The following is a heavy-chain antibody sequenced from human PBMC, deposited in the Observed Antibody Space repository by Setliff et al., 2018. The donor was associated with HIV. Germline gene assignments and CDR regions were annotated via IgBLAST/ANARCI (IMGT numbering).Heavy chain of an antibody. V-gene: IGHV4-4*02. CDR2: IYHSGST. J-gene: IGHJ4*02. CDR1: GGSISSNW. CDR3: GGNGYYSIDY. Sequence: SETLSLTCAVAGGSISSNWWSWVRQSPGKGLEWIGEIYHSGSTHYNPSLQSRVTISVDKSKSQFSLKLNSVTAADTAVYYCGGNGYYSIDYWGQGTLVTVSS. D-gene: IGHD3-22*01.